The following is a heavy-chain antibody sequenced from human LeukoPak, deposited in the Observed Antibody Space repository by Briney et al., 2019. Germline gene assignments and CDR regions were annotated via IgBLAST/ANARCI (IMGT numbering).Heavy chain of an antibody. CDR1: GFTFSSYA. D-gene: IGHD3-22*01. CDR2: ISGSGGST. Sequence: PGGSLRLSCAASGFTFSSYAMSWVRQAPGKGLEWVSDISGSGGSTYYADSVKGRFTISRDNSKNTLYLQMNSLRAEDTAVYYCAKDSSGLYYFDYWGQGTLVTVSS. J-gene: IGHJ4*02. V-gene: IGHV3-23*01. CDR3: AKDSSGLYYFDY.